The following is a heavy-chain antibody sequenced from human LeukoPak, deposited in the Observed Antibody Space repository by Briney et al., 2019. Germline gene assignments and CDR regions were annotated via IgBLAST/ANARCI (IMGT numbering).Heavy chain of an antibody. CDR3: ARDSDYYDSSGPRGYFDY. CDR2: ISSSSSTI. V-gene: IGHV3-48*01. Sequence: GGSLRLSCAASGFTFSSYSMNWVRQAPGKGLEWVSYISSSSSTIYYADSVKGRFTISRDNAKNSLYLQMNSLRAEDTAVYYCARDSDYYDSSGPRGYFDYWGQGTLVTVSS. D-gene: IGHD3-22*01. CDR1: GFTFSSYS. J-gene: IGHJ4*02.